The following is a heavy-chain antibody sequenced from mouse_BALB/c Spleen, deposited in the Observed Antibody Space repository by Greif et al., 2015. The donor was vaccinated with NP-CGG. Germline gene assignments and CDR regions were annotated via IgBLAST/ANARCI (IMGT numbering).Heavy chain of an antibody. CDR1: GFNIKDTY. Sequence: VQLKQSGAEPVKPGASVKLSCTASGFNIKDTYMHWVKQRPEQGLEWIGRIDPANGNTKYDPKFQGKATITADASSNTAYLQLSSLTSEDTAVYYCARCFYYYGTDYYAMDYWGQGTSVTVSS. V-gene: IGHV14-3*02. CDR2: IDPANGNT. D-gene: IGHD1-1*01. CDR3: ARCFYYYGTDYYAMDY. J-gene: IGHJ4*01.